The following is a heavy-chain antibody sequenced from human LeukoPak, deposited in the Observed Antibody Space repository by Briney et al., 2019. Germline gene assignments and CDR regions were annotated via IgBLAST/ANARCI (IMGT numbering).Heavy chain of an antibody. CDR3: ARDLLGDYGTFDI. Sequence: SETLSLTCTVSGGSISGYYWSWIRQPAGKGLEWIGRMSTSGNSNYIPSLVSRVTMSVDTSKNQFSLNLSSVTAADTAVYYCARDLLGDYGTFDIWGQGAMVTVSS. J-gene: IGHJ3*02. V-gene: IGHV4-4*07. CDR2: MSTSGNS. CDR1: GGSISGYY. D-gene: IGHD4-17*01.